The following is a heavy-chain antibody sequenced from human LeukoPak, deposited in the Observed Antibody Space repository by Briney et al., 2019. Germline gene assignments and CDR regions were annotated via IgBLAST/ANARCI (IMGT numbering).Heavy chain of an antibody. CDR1: GGSFSGYY. D-gene: IGHD6-25*01. CDR3: ARTRAGISGVDY. Sequence: SETLSLTCAVYGGSFSGYYWSWIRQPPGKGLEWIGEINHSGSTNYNPSLKSRVTISVDTSKNQFSLKLSSVTAADTAVYYCARTRAGISGVDYWGQGTLVTVSS. J-gene: IGHJ4*02. V-gene: IGHV4-34*01. CDR2: INHSGST.